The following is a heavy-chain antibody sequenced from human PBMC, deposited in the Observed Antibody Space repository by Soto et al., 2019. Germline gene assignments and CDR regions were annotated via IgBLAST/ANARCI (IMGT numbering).Heavy chain of an antibody. V-gene: IGHV3-30*18. CDR1: GFTFSSYG. CDR3: ANPLVYYDSSGPTDY. Sequence: QVQLVESGGGVVQPGRSLRLSCAASGFTFSSYGMHWVRQAPGKGLEWVAVISYDGSNKYYADSVKGRFTISRDNSKNTLYLQMNSLRGEDTAVYYCANPLVYYDSSGPTDYWGQGTLVTVSS. J-gene: IGHJ4*02. D-gene: IGHD3-22*01. CDR2: ISYDGSNK.